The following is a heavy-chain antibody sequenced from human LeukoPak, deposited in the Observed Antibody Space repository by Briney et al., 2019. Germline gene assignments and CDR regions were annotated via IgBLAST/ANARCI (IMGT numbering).Heavy chain of an antibody. Sequence: SVKVSCKASGGTFSSYAISWVRQAPGRGLEWMGGIIPIFGTANYAQKFQGRVTITTDESTSTAYMELSSLRSEDTAVYYCARGEVATKLGFDYWGQGTPVTVSS. CDR3: ARGEVATKLGFDY. D-gene: IGHD5-12*01. J-gene: IGHJ4*02. CDR2: IIPIFGTA. V-gene: IGHV1-69*05. CDR1: GGTFSSYA.